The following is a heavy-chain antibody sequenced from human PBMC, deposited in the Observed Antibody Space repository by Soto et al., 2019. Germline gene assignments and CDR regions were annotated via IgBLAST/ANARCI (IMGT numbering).Heavy chain of an antibody. J-gene: IGHJ6*02. CDR1: GGSITNYY. CDR2: IGYSAAS. Sequence: QVQLQESGPGLVKPSETLSLTCTVSGGSITNYYCSWFRQSPGKGLEWIGYIGYSAASAYNLSLMSRVTMSVDTSKTQFSLMLESVTATDTAVYYCARHGFGSLHGLVDVWGQGTTVIVSS. CDR3: ARHGFGSLHGLVDV. V-gene: IGHV4-59*08. D-gene: IGHD3-10*01.